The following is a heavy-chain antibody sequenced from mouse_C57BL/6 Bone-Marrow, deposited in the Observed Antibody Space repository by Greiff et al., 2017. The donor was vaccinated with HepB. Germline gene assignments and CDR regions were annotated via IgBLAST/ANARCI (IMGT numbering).Heavy chain of an antibody. D-gene: IGHD4-1*02. CDR2: INPGSGGT. CDR3: ARTPNWVFDY. V-gene: IGHV1-54*01. J-gene: IGHJ2*01. Sequence: VQLQQSGAELVRPGTSVKVSCKASGYAFTNYLIEWVKQRPGQGLEWIGVINPGSGGTNYNEKFKGKATLTADKSSSTSYMQLSSLTSEDSAVYFCARTPNWVFDYWGQGTTLTVSS. CDR1: GYAFTNYL.